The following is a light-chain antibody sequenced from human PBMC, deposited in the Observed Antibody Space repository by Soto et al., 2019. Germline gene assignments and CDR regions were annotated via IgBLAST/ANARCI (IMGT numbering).Light chain of an antibody. V-gene: IGKV1-27*01. CDR3: QRYDSAPLT. CDR1: QGISNF. Sequence: DIQMTQSPSSLSASVGDRVTSTCRASQGISNFLAWYQQKPGKVPKLLIYAASTLQSGVPSRFSGSGSGTDFTPTISSLQPVDVATYYCQRYDSAPLTFGAGTKV. J-gene: IGKJ4*01. CDR2: AAS.